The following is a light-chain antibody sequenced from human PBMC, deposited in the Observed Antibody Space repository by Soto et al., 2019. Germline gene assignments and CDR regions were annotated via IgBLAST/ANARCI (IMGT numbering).Light chain of an antibody. J-gene: IGKJ1*01. V-gene: IGKV3-15*01. CDR1: LSVGVN. CDR3: LQYNNLPPWT. CDR2: GAS. Sequence: EIAMTQSPATLSVSPGESATLSCRASLSVGVNLAWYQQKLGQAPRLLIFGASVRATGVPARFRGSGSGTEFTLTLSSLQSEDSAVYYCLQYNNLPPWTFGQGTKVEIK.